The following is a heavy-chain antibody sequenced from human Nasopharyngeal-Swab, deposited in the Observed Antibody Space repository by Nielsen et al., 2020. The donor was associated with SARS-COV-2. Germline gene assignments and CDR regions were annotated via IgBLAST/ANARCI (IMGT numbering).Heavy chain of an antibody. CDR3: ASGPLGAGRHDYYYYYGMDV. J-gene: IGHJ6*02. CDR1: GFTFSSYS. CDR2: ISSSSSYI. V-gene: IGHV3-21*01. Sequence: GGSLRLSCAASGFTFSSYSMNWVRQAPGEGLEWVSSISSSSSYIYYADSVKGRFTISRDNAKNSLYLQMNSLRAEDTAVYYCASGPLGAGRHDYYYYYGMDVWGQGTTVTVSS. D-gene: IGHD3-3*01.